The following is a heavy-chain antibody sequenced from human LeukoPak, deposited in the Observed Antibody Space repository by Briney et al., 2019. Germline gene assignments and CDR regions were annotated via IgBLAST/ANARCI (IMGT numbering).Heavy chain of an antibody. J-gene: IGHJ4*02. CDR2: TIPIFGTA. CDR1: GGTFSSYA. D-gene: IGHD3-22*01. V-gene: IGHV1-69*13. Sequence: SVKVSCKASGGTFSSYAISWVRQAPGQGLEWMGGTIPIFGTANYAQKFQGRVTITADESTSTAYMELSSLRSEDTAVYYCARVGPGNGPHYYDSSGYWPNFDYWGQGTLVTVSS. CDR3: ARVGPGNGPHYYDSSGYWPNFDY.